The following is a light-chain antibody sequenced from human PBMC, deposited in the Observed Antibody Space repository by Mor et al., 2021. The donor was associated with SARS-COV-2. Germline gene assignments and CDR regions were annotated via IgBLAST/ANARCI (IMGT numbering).Light chain of an antibody. J-gene: IGLJ3*02. CDR3: CSFGGYDTLWL. V-gene: IGLV2-11*02. CDR2: DVS. CDR1: GYNY. Sequence: GYNYVSWYQQQAGKAPKLMIYDVSTRPSGVPDRFSGSKSGNTASLTISGLQAEDEADYFCCSFGGYDTLWLFGGGTELTVL.